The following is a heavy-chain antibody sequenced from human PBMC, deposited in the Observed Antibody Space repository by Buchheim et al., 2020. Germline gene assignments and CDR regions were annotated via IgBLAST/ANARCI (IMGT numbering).Heavy chain of an antibody. V-gene: IGHV3-21*01. CDR1: GFTFSSYS. Sequence: EVQLVESGGGLVKPGGSLRLSCAASGFTFSSYSMNWVRQAPGKGLEWVSSISSSSRYIYYADSVEGRVTILRVNAKKHLYLQMNSPRAEDTAVYYCARAVFSCWYPLSDYYYYYGMDVWGQGTT. J-gene: IGHJ6*02. D-gene: IGHD6-19*01. CDR2: ISSSSRYI. CDR3: ARAVFSCWYPLSDYYYYYGMDV.